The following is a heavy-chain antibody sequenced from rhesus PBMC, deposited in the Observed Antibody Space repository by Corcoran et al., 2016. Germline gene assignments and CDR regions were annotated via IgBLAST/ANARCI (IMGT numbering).Heavy chain of an antibody. J-gene: IGHJ4*01. CDR1: GYSISSGYG. V-gene: IGHV4-122*02. CDR3: ASLYSSGWYTNPDY. CDR2: ISYSGRT. Sequence: QLQLQESGPGLVKPSETLSLTCAVSGYSISSGYGWSWIRQPPGKGLDWIGYISYSGRTSYNPALKSRGSISRDTAKNQFSLKLSAVTAADTAVYYCASLYSSGWYTNPDYWGQGVLVTVSS. D-gene: IGHD6-31*01.